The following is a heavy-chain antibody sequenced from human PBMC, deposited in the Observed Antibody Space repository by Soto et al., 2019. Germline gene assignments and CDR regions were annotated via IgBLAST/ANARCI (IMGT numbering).Heavy chain of an antibody. J-gene: IGHJ4*02. CDR1: GYTFTSYG. D-gene: IGHD1-26*01. CDR3: ARDWIVGATGYYFDY. Sequence: ASVKVSCNASGYTFTSYGISWVRQAPGQGLEWMGWISAYNGNTNYAQKLQGRVTMTTDTSTSTAYMELRSLRSDDTAVYYCARDWIVGATGYYFDYWGQGTLVTVSS. V-gene: IGHV1-18*04. CDR2: ISAYNGNT.